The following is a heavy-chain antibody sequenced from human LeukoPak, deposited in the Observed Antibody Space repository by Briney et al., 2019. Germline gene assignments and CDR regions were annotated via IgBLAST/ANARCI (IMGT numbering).Heavy chain of an antibody. CDR3: ARVGRDGYSDY. Sequence: ASVKVSCKASGYTVTSYGISWVRQAPGQGLEWMGWISAYNGNTNYAQKFQGRVTMTRDTSTSTVSMELRSLRSEDTAVYYCARVGRDGYSDYWGQGTLVTVSS. CDR2: ISAYNGNT. J-gene: IGHJ4*02. CDR1: GYTVTSYG. V-gene: IGHV1-18*01. D-gene: IGHD5-24*01.